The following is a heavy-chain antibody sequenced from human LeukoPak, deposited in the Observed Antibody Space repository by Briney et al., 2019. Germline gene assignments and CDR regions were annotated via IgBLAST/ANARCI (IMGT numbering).Heavy chain of an antibody. CDR2: INPSGGST. D-gene: IGHD6-19*01. Sequence: ASVKVSCKASGYTFTSYYMHWVRQAPGQGLEWMGIINPSGGSTSYAQKFQGRVTITRNTSISTAYMELSSLRSEDTAVYYCARGPSVADFDAFDIWGQGTMVTVSS. J-gene: IGHJ3*02. CDR3: ARGPSVADFDAFDI. V-gene: IGHV1-46*01. CDR1: GYTFTSYY.